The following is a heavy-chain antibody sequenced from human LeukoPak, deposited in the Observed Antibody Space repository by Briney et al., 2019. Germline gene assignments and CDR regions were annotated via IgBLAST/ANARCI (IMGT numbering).Heavy chain of an antibody. CDR3: ARRIPPTYYYDSSGYYSYYYYYMDV. CDR1: GYTFTSYG. V-gene: IGHV1-18*01. Sequence: GASVKVSCKASGYTFTSYGISWVRQAPGQGLEWMGWISACNGNTNYAQKLQGRVTMTTDTSTSTAYMELRSLRSDDTAVYYCARRIPPTYYYDSSGYYSYYYYYMDVWGKGTTVTVSS. CDR2: ISACNGNT. J-gene: IGHJ6*03. D-gene: IGHD3-22*01.